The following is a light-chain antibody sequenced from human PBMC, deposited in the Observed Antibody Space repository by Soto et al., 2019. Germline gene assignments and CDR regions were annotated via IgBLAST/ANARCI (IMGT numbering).Light chain of an antibody. Sequence: EIVLTQSPGTLSLSPGERATLSCRASQSFSSRYLAWYQQKPGQAPRLLIYAASNRATGIPDRFSGSGSGTDFTLTISRLEPEDFAVYYCQQRSNWPRFTFGPGTKVDIK. V-gene: IGKV3D-20*02. J-gene: IGKJ3*01. CDR1: QSFSSRY. CDR2: AAS. CDR3: QQRSNWPRFT.